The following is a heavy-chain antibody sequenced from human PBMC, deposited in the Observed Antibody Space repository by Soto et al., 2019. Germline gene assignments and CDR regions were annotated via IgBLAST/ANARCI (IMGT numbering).Heavy chain of an antibody. Sequence: GASLKVSCKASGFAFTSSAMQWVRQARGQRLEWIGWIVVGSGNTNYAQKFQERVTITRDMSTSTAYMELSSLRSEDTAVYYCAARPIYGSVVIDYWGQGTLVTVSS. J-gene: IGHJ4*02. D-gene: IGHD3-10*01. V-gene: IGHV1-58*02. CDR2: IVVGSGNT. CDR3: AARPIYGSVVIDY. CDR1: GFAFTSSA.